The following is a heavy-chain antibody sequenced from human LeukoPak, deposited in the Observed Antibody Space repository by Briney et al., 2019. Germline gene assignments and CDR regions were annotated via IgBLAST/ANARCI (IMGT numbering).Heavy chain of an antibody. CDR2: INPNSGGT. CDR3: ARAAVEMATIWYYYYSMDV. CDR1: GYTFTGYY. J-gene: IGHJ6*03. D-gene: IGHD5-24*01. Sequence: ASVKVSCKASGYTFTGYYMHWVRQAPGQGLEWMGWINPNSGGTNYAQKFQGRVTMTRDTSISTAYMELSRLRSDDTAVYYCARAAVEMATIWYYYYSMDVWGKGTTVTVSS. V-gene: IGHV1-2*02.